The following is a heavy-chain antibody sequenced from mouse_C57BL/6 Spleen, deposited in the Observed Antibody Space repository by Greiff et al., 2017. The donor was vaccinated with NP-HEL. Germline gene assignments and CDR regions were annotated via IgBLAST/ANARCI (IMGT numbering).Heavy chain of an antibody. CDR3: AQGYSKNYFDY. V-gene: IGHV1-7*01. CDR2: INPSSGYT. D-gene: IGHD2-5*01. Sequence: QVQLKESGAELAKPGASVKLSCKASGYTFTSYWMHWVKQRPGQGLEWIGYINPSSGYTKYNQKFKDKATLTADKSSSTAYMQLSSLTYEDSAVYYCAQGYSKNYFDYWGQGTTLTVSS. J-gene: IGHJ2*01. CDR1: GYTFTSYW.